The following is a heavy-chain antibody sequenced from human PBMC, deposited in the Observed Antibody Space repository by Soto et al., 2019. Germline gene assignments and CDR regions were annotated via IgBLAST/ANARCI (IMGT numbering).Heavy chain of an antibody. CDR2: ISAYNGNT. D-gene: IGHD2-21*02. V-gene: IGHV1-18*01. CDR1: GYTFTSYG. J-gene: IGHJ5*02. Sequence: ASVKVSCKASGYTFTSYGISWVRQAPGQGLEWMGWISAYNGNTNYAQKLQGRVTMTTDTSTSTAYMELRSLRSDDTAVYYCARLRVSPEVVTPNWFDPWGQGTLVTVSS. CDR3: ARLRVSPEVVTPNWFDP.